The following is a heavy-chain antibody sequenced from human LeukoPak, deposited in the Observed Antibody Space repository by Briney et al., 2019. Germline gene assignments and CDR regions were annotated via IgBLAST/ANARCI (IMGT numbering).Heavy chain of an antibody. Sequence: PSETLSLTCTVSGGSISSYYWSWIRQPPGKGLEWIGYIYYSGSTNYNPSLKSRVTISVDTSKNQFSLKLSSVTAADTAVYYCACEAVAGKAYFDYWGQGTLVTVSS. CDR1: GGSISSYY. CDR2: IYYSGST. CDR3: ACEAVAGKAYFDY. V-gene: IGHV4-59*01. J-gene: IGHJ4*02. D-gene: IGHD6-19*01.